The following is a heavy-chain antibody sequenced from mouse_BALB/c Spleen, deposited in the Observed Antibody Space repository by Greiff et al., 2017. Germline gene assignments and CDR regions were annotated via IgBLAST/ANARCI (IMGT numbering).Heavy chain of an antibody. V-gene: IGHV1-63*01. CDR3: ARQVDY. CDR2: IYPGSGNT. J-gene: IGHJ2*01. CDR1: GYAFTNYW. Sequence: LQESGAELVRPGTSVKISCKASGYAFTNYWLGWVKQRPGHGLEWIGDIYPGSGNTYYNEKFKGKATLTADKSSSTAYMQLSSLTSEDSAVYFCARQVDYWGQGTTLTVSS.